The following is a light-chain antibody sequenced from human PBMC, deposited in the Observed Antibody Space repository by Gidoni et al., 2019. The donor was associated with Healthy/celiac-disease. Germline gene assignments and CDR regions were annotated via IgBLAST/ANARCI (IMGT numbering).Light chain of an antibody. CDR2: GAS. CDR1: QSVSSSY. Sequence: EIVLKQAPGTLSVSPGERATRSCRASQSVSSSYLAWYQQKPGQAPRLLIYGASSRATGIPDRFSGSGSGTDFTLTISRLEPEDFAVYYCQQYGSSPWTFGQGTKVEIK. CDR3: QQYGSSPWT. V-gene: IGKV3-20*01. J-gene: IGKJ1*01.